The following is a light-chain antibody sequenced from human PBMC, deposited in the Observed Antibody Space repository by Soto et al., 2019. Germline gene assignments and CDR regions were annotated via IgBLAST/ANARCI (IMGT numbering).Light chain of an antibody. CDR2: AAY. CDR3: QKYDNAPLT. Sequence: EIQMTQSPSSLSASVGDRVTLTCRARQDVSTYLAWYQQKPGKVPKLLISAAYTLQSGVPPRFSGSGSGTDFTLTISSLQPEDVATYYCQKYDNAPLTFGGGTKVEIK. V-gene: IGKV1-27*01. CDR1: QDVSTY. J-gene: IGKJ4*01.